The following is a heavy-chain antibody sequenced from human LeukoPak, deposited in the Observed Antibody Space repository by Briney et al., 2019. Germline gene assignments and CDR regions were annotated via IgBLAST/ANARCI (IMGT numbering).Heavy chain of an antibody. V-gene: IGHV3-23*01. CDR1: GFTFSNYA. D-gene: IGHD6-19*01. CDR3: AKAPYSSGWFYFDY. Sequence: GGSLRLSCAASGFTFSNYAVNWVRQAPGKGPEWVSGVSGSGDSTYYADSVKGRFTISRDSSKNTLFLQMNSLRAEDTALYYSAKAPYSSGWFYFDYWGQGTLVTVSS. CDR2: VSGSGDST. J-gene: IGHJ4*02.